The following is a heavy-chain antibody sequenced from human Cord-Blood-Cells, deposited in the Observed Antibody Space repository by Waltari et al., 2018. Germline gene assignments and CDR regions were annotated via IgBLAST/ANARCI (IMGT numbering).Heavy chain of an antibody. Sequence: QVQLQESGPGLVKPSGTLSLTCAVSGGHISSSNWWSWVRQPPGKGLEWIGEIYHSGSTNYNPSLKSRVTISVDKSKNQFSLKLSSVTAADTAVYYCARDAYDFWSGYYNWFDPWGQGTLVTVSS. J-gene: IGHJ5*02. D-gene: IGHD3-3*01. V-gene: IGHV4-4*02. CDR1: GGHISSSNW. CDR2: IYHSGST. CDR3: ARDAYDFWSGYYNWFDP.